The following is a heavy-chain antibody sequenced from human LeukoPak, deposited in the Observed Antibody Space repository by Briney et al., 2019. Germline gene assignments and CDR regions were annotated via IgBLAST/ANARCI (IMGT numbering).Heavy chain of an antibody. D-gene: IGHD4/OR15-4a*01. CDR2: IKQDGSEK. CDR1: GFTFSSYW. CDR3: ARDTLGEGEDANYAVYYFDY. J-gene: IGHJ4*02. Sequence: GGSLRLSCAASGFTFSSYWMSWVRQAPGKGLEWVANIKQDGSEKYCADSVKGRFTISRDNGKNSLDLQMNSLRADDTAFYYCARDTLGEGEDANYAVYYFDYWGQGTVVTVSS. V-gene: IGHV3-7*01.